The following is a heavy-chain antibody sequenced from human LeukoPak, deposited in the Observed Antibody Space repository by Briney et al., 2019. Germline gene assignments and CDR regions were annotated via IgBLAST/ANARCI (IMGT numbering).Heavy chain of an antibody. D-gene: IGHD2-21*02. CDR3: AKDTCGGDCYVVT. CDR2: ISWNSGSI. V-gene: IGHV3-9*01. CDR1: GFTFDDYA. Sequence: PGGPLRLSCAASGFTFDDYAMHRVRQAPGKGLEWVSGISWNSGSIGYADSVKGRFTISRDNAKNSLYLQMNSLRAEDTALYYCAKDTCGGDCYVVTWGQGTLVTVSS. J-gene: IGHJ4*02.